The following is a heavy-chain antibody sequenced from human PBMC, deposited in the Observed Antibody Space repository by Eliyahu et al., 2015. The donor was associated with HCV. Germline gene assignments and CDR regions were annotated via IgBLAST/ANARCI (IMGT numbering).Heavy chain of an antibody. D-gene: IGHD3-3*01. CDR1: GFXFSSYE. CDR2: ISSSGSTI. V-gene: IGHV3-48*03. Sequence: EVQLVESGGGLVQPGGSLXLSCAASGFXFSSYEMNWVRQAPGKGLEWVSYISSSGSTIYYADSVKGRFTISRDNAKNSLYLQMNSLRAEDTAVYYCARVRFLEWLSDYWGQGTLVTVSS. CDR3: ARVRFLEWLSDY. J-gene: IGHJ4*02.